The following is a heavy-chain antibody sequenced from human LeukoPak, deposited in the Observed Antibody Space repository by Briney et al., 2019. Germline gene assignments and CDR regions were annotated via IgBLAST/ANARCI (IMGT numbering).Heavy chain of an antibody. V-gene: IGHV4-39*01. CDR2: IYYSGTT. D-gene: IGHD1-26*01. CDR3: ARRHVGLLDS. CDR1: GGSISSISYY. J-gene: IGHJ4*02. Sequence: SETLCLTCTVSGGSISSISYYWAWIRQPPGKGLEYIGNIYYSGTTHYNPSLKSRVTITVDTSKRQFSLKLTSVTAADTAVYYCARRHVGLLDSWGQGTLVTVSS.